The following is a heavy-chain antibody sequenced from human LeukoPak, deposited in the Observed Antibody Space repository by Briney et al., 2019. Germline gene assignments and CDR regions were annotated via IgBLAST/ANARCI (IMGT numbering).Heavy chain of an antibody. Sequence: GGSLRLPCAASGFTFSSYEMNWVRQAPGKGLEWVSYISSSGSTIYYADSVKGRFTISRDNAKNSLYLQMNSLRAEDTAVYYCARDYYLGPMVRGVFYYYGMDVWGKGTTVTVSS. J-gene: IGHJ6*04. D-gene: IGHD3-10*01. V-gene: IGHV3-48*03. CDR1: GFTFSSYE. CDR3: ARDYYLGPMVRGVFYYYGMDV. CDR2: ISSSGSTI.